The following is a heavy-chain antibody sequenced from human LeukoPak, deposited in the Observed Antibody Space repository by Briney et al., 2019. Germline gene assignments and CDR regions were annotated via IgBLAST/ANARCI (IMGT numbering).Heavy chain of an antibody. Sequence: SQTLSLTCAISGDSVSSNSVAWNWIRQSPSRGLEWLGRTYYRSKWYNDYAVSVKSRITINPDTSKNQFSLQLNSATPEDTAVYYCARSSAVTGTGNFDYWGQGTLVTVSS. CDR3: ARSSAVTGTGNFDY. V-gene: IGHV6-1*01. CDR1: GDSVSSNSVA. CDR2: TYYRSKWYN. D-gene: IGHD6-19*01. J-gene: IGHJ4*02.